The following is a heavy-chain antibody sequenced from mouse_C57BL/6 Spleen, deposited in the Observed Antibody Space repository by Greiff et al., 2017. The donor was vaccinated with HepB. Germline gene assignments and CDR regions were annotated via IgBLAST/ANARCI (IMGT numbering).Heavy chain of an antibody. V-gene: IGHV1-59*01. J-gene: IGHJ1*03. CDR1: GYTFTSYW. D-gene: IGHD4-1*01. Sequence: QVQLKQPGAELVRPGTSVKLSCKASGYTFTSYWMHWVKQRPGQGLEWIGVIDPSDSYTNYNQKFKGKATLTVDTSSSTAYMQLSSLTSEDSAVYYCARVGTGWYFDVWGTGTTVTVSS. CDR3: ARVGTGWYFDV. CDR2: IDPSDSYT.